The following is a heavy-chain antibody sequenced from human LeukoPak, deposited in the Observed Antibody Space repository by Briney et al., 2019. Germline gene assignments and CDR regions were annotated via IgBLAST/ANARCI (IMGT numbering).Heavy chain of an antibody. CDR1: GGSISSYY. CDR3: ARGVTVFGGAPKGALDI. V-gene: IGHV4-4*07. J-gene: IGHJ3*02. CDR2: ISASGNT. Sequence: SETLSLTCTVSGGSISSYYWSWIRQPAGKGLEWIGRISASGNTNYNPSLKSRVTLSVDASKNQFSLRLTSVTAADTAVYFCARGVTVFGGAPKGALDIWGRGTMVTVSS. D-gene: IGHD3-3*01.